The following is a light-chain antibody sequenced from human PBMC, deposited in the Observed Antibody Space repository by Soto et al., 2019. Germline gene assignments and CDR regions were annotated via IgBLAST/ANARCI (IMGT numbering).Light chain of an antibody. J-gene: IGLJ2*01. CDR1: SSNIGAGYD. CDR3: QSYDSSLSVV. CDR2: GNS. Sequence: QSVLTQPPSVCGAPGQRVTISCTGSSSNIGAGYDVHWYQQLPGTAPKLLIYGNSNRPSVVPDGFSGSKSGTSAPLAITGLQAEDEADYYCQSYDSSLSVVFGGGTKLTVL. V-gene: IGLV1-40*01.